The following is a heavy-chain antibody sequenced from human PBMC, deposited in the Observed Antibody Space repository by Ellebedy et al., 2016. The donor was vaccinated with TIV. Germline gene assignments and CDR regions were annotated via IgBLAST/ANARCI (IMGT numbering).Heavy chain of an antibody. Sequence: PGGSLRLSCTASGFTFGDYAMSWFRQAPGKGLEWVSYISSSSSTIYYADSVKGRFTISRDNAKNSLYLQMNSLRAEDTAVYYCAHWGSGYQYYYYYYGMDVWGQGTTVTVSS. CDR2: ISSSSSTI. CDR3: AHWGSGYQYYYYYYGMDV. V-gene: IGHV3-48*01. CDR1: GFTFGDYA. D-gene: IGHD3-22*01. J-gene: IGHJ6*02.